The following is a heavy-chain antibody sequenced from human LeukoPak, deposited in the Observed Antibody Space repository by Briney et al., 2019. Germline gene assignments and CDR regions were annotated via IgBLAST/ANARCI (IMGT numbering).Heavy chain of an antibody. J-gene: IGHJ5*02. CDR1: GGSFSGYY. CDR2: IYTSGST. Sequence: PSETLSLTCAVYGGSFSGYYWSWIRQPPGKGLEWIGYIYTSGSTNYNPSLKSRVTISVDTSKNQFSLKLSSVTAADTAVYYCARLRIAARPDWFDPWGQGTLVTVSS. V-gene: IGHV4-4*09. CDR3: ARLRIAARPDWFDP. D-gene: IGHD6-6*01.